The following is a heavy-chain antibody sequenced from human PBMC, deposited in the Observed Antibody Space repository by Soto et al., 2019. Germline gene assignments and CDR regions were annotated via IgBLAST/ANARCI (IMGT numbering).Heavy chain of an antibody. CDR2: ISGYDGRT. V-gene: IGHV1-18*01. CDR1: GYTFTRYG. J-gene: IGHJ6*02. Sequence: QVHLVQSGAEVKKPGASVKVSCKTSGYTFTRYGISWVRQAPGQGLEWLGWISGYDGRTNLAQKVQDRVTMTTDTSTSTVYMELRSLRSDDTAVYYCARGGDVPYYYYGMDVWGQGTTVTVSS. D-gene: IGHD2-21*02. CDR3: ARGGDVPYYYYGMDV.